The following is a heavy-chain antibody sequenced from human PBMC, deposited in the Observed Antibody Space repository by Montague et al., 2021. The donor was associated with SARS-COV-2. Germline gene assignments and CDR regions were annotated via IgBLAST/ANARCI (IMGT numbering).Heavy chain of an antibody. J-gene: IGHJ4*02. CDR2: IYYRGRT. CDR3: AKASRGYGGDFDS. D-gene: IGHD4-23*01. CDR1: GGSMSSSSDY. V-gene: IGHV4-39*07. Sequence: SETLSLTCTVSGGSMSSSSDYWGWIRQSPGKGLEWIGSIYYRGRTSYNPSLESRVTISVDTAKNHFSLNLISVTAADTAVYYCAKASRGYGGDFDSWGQGTLVIVSS.